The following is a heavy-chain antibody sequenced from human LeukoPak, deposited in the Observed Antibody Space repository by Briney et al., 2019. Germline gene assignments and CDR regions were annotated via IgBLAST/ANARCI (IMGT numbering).Heavy chain of an antibody. Sequence: SETLSLTCTVSGGSISSSSYYWGWIRQPPGEGLEWIGSIYYSGSTYYNPSLKSRVTISVDTSKNQFSLKLSSVTAADTAVYYCAGHVLLWFGELLHSNWFDPWGQGTLVTVSS. V-gene: IGHV4-39*01. J-gene: IGHJ5*02. CDR2: IYYSGST. CDR3: AGHVLLWFGELLHSNWFDP. D-gene: IGHD3-10*01. CDR1: GGSISSSSYY.